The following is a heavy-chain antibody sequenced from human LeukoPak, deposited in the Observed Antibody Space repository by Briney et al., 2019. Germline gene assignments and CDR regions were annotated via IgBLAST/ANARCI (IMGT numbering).Heavy chain of an antibody. CDR1: GFTFSSYA. Sequence: GGSLRLSCAASGFTFSSYAMSWVRQAPGKGLEWVSAISGSGGSTYYADSVKGRFTISRDNSKNTLCLQMNSLRAEDTAVYYCAKDEHSSGYYYYYGMDVWGQGTTVTVSS. V-gene: IGHV3-23*01. CDR3: AKDEHSSGYYYYYGMDV. CDR2: ISGSGGST. J-gene: IGHJ6*02. D-gene: IGHD3-22*01.